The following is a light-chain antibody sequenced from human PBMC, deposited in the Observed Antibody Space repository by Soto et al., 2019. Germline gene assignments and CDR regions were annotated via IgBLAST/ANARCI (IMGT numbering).Light chain of an antibody. Sequence: DIQMTQSPSSLSASVGDRVTITCRASQSISSYLNWYQQKPGKAPNLLIYAASSLRSGVPSRFSGSGSGTDFTLTITNLQPEDFATYYCQQSYSTPITFGQGTRLEIK. CDR2: AAS. J-gene: IGKJ5*01. V-gene: IGKV1-39*01. CDR3: QQSYSTPIT. CDR1: QSISSY.